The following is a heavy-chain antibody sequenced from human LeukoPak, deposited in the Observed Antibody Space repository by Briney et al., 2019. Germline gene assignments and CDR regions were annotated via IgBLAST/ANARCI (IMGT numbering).Heavy chain of an antibody. CDR3: TRETAFDF. CDR1: TFTVSDKY. J-gene: IGHJ3*01. CDR2: ISSRSSTI. Sequence: GGSLRLSCAASTFTVSDKYMSWVRHAPGKGPEWVSYISSRSSTIYYADSVKGRFTISRDNAKNSLYLQMNSLRAEDTAVYYCTRETAFDFWGQGTVVTVSS. V-gene: IGHV3-11*04.